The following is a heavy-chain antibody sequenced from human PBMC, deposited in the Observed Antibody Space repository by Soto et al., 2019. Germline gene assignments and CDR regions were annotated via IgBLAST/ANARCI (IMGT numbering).Heavy chain of an antibody. V-gene: IGHV1-69*12. Sequence: QVRLVQSGAEVKKPGSSVKVSCKASGGTFSNYAISWVRQAPGQGLEWMGGIILPFGTANYAEKFQDRVSITAEESMTTTDMELRGLRSEDTAVYYCARGPDYEGYFDYWGQRTLVTVSS. CDR1: GGTFSNYA. D-gene: IGHD4-17*01. J-gene: IGHJ4*02. CDR2: IILPFGTA. CDR3: ARGPDYEGYFDY.